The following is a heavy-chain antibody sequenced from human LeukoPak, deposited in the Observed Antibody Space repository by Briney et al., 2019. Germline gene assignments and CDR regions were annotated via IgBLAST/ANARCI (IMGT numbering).Heavy chain of an antibody. D-gene: IGHD1-7*01. CDR3: AKGRRAPLVGTITKSWIDY. Sequence: KTSETLSLTCTVSGGSISSYYWSWIRQPPGKGLEWIGYMYYSGSTNYNPSLKSRVTISVDTSKNQFSLKLSSVTAADTAVYYCAKGRRAPLVGTITKSWIDYWGQGTLVTVSS. CDR2: MYYSGST. J-gene: IGHJ4*02. V-gene: IGHV4-59*01. CDR1: GGSISSYY.